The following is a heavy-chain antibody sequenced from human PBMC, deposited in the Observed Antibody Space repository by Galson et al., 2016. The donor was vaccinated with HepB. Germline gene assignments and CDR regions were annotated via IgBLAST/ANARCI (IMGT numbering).Heavy chain of an antibody. Sequence: LRLCCAASGFNFRSYGMHWVSHAPGKGLEWVAVISYDGSNKYYADSVKGRFTISRDNSKNTLYLQMNSLRAEDTAVYYCAKDTARYCSSTSCSYGMDVWGQGTTVTVSS. D-gene: IGHD2-2*01. CDR3: AKDTARYCSSTSCSYGMDV. V-gene: IGHV3-30*18. CDR1: GFNFRSYG. J-gene: IGHJ6*02. CDR2: ISYDGSNK.